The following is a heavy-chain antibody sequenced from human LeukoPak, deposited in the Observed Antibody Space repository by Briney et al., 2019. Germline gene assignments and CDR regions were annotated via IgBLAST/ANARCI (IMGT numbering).Heavy chain of an antibody. J-gene: IGHJ5*02. Sequence: GGTLRLSCAASGFTFSSFGMSWVRQAPGKGLEWVSAISSTGGTAYYADSVKGRFTISRDNSKNTLYLQMNSLRAEDTAVYYCANSYYDSSGYYNWFDPWGQGTLVTVSS. D-gene: IGHD3-22*01. CDR2: ISSTGGTA. CDR1: GFTFSSFG. V-gene: IGHV3-23*01. CDR3: ANSYYDSSGYYNWFDP.